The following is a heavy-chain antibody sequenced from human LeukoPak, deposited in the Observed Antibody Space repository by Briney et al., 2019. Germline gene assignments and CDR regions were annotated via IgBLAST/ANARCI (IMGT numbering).Heavy chain of an antibody. V-gene: IGHV3-30*02. CDR3: AKVGKRIAAASDPLN. Sequence: GGSLRFSCAASGFTFSSYGMHWVRQAPGKGLEWVAFIRYDGSNKYYADSVKGRFTISRDNSKNTLYLQMNSLRAEDTAVYYCAKVGKRIAAASDPLNWGQGTLVTVSS. J-gene: IGHJ4*02. CDR2: IRYDGSNK. CDR1: GFTFSSYG. D-gene: IGHD6-13*01.